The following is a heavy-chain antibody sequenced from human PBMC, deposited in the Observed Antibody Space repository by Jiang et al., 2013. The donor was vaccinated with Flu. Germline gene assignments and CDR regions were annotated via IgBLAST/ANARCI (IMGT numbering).Heavy chain of an antibody. CDR2: IDPSDSYT. D-gene: IGHD3-10*01. V-gene: IGHV5-10-1*01. CDR3: ARTGGTMTLLLGYNWFDP. CDR1: GYSFTSYW. Sequence: SLRISCKGSGYSFTSYWISWVRQMPGKGLEWMGRIDPSDSYTNYSPSFQGHVTISADKSISTAYLQWSSLKASDTAMYYCARTGGTMTLLLGYNWFDPWGQGTLVTVSS. J-gene: IGHJ5*02.